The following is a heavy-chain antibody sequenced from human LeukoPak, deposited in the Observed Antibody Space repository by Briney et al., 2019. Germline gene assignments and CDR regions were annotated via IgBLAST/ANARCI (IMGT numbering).Heavy chain of an antibody. D-gene: IGHD3-22*01. V-gene: IGHV3-21*01. CDR2: ITSSNNHV. CDR3: ARGFFSWNDDSGYTFYLDR. Sequence: GGSLRLSCIVSGFTFNNYSMNWVRQGPGKGLEWVSSITSSNNHVYYADSVEGRFTISRDNAKKSLFLQMNSLRAEDTAVYYCARGFFSWNDDSGYTFYLDRWGQGTLVTVSS. CDR1: GFTFNNYS. J-gene: IGHJ4*02.